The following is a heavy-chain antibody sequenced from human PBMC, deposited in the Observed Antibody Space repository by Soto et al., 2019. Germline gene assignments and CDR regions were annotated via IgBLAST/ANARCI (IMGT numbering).Heavy chain of an antibody. CDR3: ACGLSGSLNWLDP. D-gene: IGHD5-12*01. Sequence: QVQLQESGPGLVKPSQTLSLICTVSGGSISSGGSYWSWIRQHPGRGLERIGFMYYSGSIYYNPSLKSRVTISIDTSKNQFSLTLTSVTAADTAVYYCACGLSGSLNWLDPWGQGTLVTVSS. J-gene: IGHJ5*02. CDR2: MYYSGSI. CDR1: GGSISSGGSY. V-gene: IGHV4-31*03.